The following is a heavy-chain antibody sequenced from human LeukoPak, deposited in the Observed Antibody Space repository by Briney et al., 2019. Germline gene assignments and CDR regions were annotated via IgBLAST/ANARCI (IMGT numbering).Heavy chain of an antibody. CDR1: GFTFSGYW. V-gene: IGHV3-7*03. Sequence: GGSLRLSCVISGFTFSGYWVTWVRQAPGKGLEWVANIKQDGSETYYVDSVKGRFTISRDNAKDSVFLQMNSLRAEDTAVYYCARKTTAGPTKAAFDIWGQGTMVAVST. J-gene: IGHJ3*02. CDR2: IKQDGSET. CDR3: ARKTTAGPTKAAFDI. D-gene: IGHD2-21*02.